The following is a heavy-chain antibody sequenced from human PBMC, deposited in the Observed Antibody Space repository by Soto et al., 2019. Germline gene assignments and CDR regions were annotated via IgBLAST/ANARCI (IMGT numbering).Heavy chain of an antibody. Sequence: SETLSLTWTVSGGSISSYYWSWIRQPPGKGLEWIGYIYYSGSTNYNPSLKSRVTISVDTSKNQFSLKLSSVTAADTAVYYCAREKPYYYGSGSYYSDGFQHWGQGTLVTVSS. CDR1: GGSISSYY. CDR3: AREKPYYYGSGSYYSDGFQH. CDR2: IYYSGST. V-gene: IGHV4-59*01. J-gene: IGHJ1*01. D-gene: IGHD3-10*01.